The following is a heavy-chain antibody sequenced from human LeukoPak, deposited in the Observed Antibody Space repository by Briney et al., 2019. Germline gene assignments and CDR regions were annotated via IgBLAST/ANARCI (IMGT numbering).Heavy chain of an antibody. CDR1: GFTFDDYG. V-gene: IGHV3-20*04. CDR2: INWNGGST. Sequence: PGASLRLSWAASGFTFDDYGMSSVRHDPGKWLEWVSGINWNGGSTGYADSVKGRFTISRDNAKNSLYLQMNSLRAEDTALYYCAREKHWGGDCYAFDIWGQGTMVTVS. CDR3: AREKHWGGDCYAFDI. J-gene: IGHJ3*02. D-gene: IGHD2-21*02.